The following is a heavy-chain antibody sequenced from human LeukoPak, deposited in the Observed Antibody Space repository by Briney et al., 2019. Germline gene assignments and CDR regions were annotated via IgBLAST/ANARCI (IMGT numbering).Heavy chain of an antibody. CDR1: GGSISSSDYY. D-gene: IGHD6-19*01. Sequence: SETLSLTCTVSGGSISSSDYYWGWIRQPPGQGLEWIGNIYYSGSTYYNPSLKSRVTISVDTSKNQFSLKLSPVTAADTAVYFCARRGSGWTDCFDPWGQGTLVTVSS. CDR2: IYYSGST. J-gene: IGHJ5*02. CDR3: ARRGSGWTDCFDP. V-gene: IGHV4-39*01.